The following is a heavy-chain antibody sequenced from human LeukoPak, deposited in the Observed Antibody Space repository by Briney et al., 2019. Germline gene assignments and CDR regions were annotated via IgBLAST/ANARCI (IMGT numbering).Heavy chain of an antibody. CDR2: INTGGTTT. V-gene: IGHV3-23*05. Sequence: GGSLRLSCAASGFTFSSYDLNWVRQAPGKGLEWVSTINTGGTTTYYADSVKGRFSISRDNSKNALYLQMHSLRAEDTALFYCAKRSQGAFDIWGQGTMVIVSS. D-gene: IGHD1-26*01. CDR3: AKRSQGAFDI. CDR1: GFTFSSYD. J-gene: IGHJ3*02.